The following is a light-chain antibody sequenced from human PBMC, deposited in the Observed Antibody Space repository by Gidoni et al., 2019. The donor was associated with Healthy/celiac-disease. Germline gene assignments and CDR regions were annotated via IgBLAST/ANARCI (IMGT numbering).Light chain of an antibody. CDR2: DAS. Sequence: DIQMTQSPSSLSASVGERVTITCQASQDISNYLNWYKQKPGKAPKLLIDDASNLETGVPSRFSGSGSGTDFTFTISSLQPEDIETYYCQQYDNLGLTFGGGTKVEIK. J-gene: IGKJ4*01. V-gene: IGKV1-33*01. CDR1: QDISNY. CDR3: QQYDNLGLT.